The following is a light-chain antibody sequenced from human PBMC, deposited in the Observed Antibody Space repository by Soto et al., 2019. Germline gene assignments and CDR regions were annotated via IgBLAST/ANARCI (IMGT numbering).Light chain of an antibody. J-gene: IGKJ1*01. V-gene: IGKV3-15*01. CDR2: GAS. CDR1: PSVSST. Sequence: EIVMPQSPATLSVSPGARATLSCRASPSVSSTLAWYQQKPVQAPRLLLYGASTRATGIPTRFSGSGSGIEVTITISSLQSEYFAVYYCQQYNNWPPWTFGQGTKVEIK. CDR3: QQYNNWPPWT.